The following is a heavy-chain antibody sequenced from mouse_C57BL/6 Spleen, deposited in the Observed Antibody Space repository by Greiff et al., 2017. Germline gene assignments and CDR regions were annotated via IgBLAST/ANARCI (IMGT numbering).Heavy chain of an antibody. CDR3: ARRSSYYYGSSYGYFDV. J-gene: IGHJ1*03. CDR2: ISYDGSN. D-gene: IGHD1-1*01. Sequence: EVQRVESGPGLVKPSQSLSLTCSVTGYSITSGYYWNWIRQFPGNKLEWMGYISYDGSNNYNPSLKNRISITRDTSKNQFFLKLNSVTTEDTATYYCARRSSYYYGSSYGYFDVWGTGTTVTVSS. V-gene: IGHV3-6*01. CDR1: GYSITSGYY.